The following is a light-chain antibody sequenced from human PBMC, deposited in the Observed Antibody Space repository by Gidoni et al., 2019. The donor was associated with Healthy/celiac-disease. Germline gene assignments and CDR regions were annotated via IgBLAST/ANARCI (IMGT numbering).Light chain of an antibody. J-gene: IGLJ2*01. Sequence: QSVLTHPPSVSGAPGQTVTISRTGSSSNIRAVYDVHWYQELPGTAPKLLIYGNSNRPSGVPDRFSGSKSGSSASLAITGLQAEDEADYYCQSYDSSLSGSDVEFGGGTKLTVL. CDR3: QSYDSSLSGSDVE. CDR1: SSNIRAVYD. V-gene: IGLV1-40*01. CDR2: GNS.